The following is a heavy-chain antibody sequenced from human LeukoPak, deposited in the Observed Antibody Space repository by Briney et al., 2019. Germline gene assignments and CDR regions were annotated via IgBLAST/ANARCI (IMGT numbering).Heavy chain of an antibody. CDR2: INHSGST. Sequence: SETLSLTCAVYGGSFSGYYWSWIRQPPGKGLEWIGEINHSGSTNYNPSLKSRVTISVDTSKNQFSLKLSSVTAADTAVYYCARGRGYYYDSSGCYYFDYWGQGTLVTVSS. CDR3: ARGRGYYYDSSGCYYFDY. D-gene: IGHD3-22*01. J-gene: IGHJ4*02. CDR1: GGSFSGYY. V-gene: IGHV4-34*01.